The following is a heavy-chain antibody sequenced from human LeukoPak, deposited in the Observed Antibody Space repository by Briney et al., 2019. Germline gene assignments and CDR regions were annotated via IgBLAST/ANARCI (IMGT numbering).Heavy chain of an antibody. CDR1: GGSISSSSYY. Sequence: SETLSLTCTVSGGSISSSSYYWGWIRQPPGKGLEWIGSIYYSGSTYYNPSLKSRVTISVDTSKNQFSLKLSFVTAADTAVYYCANQLTTVTHDWFDPWGQGTLVTVSS. D-gene: IGHD4-11*01. J-gene: IGHJ5*02. CDR3: ANQLTTVTHDWFDP. V-gene: IGHV4-39*07. CDR2: IYYSGST.